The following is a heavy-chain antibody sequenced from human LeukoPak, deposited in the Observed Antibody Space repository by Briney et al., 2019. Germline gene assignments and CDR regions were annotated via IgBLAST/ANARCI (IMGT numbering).Heavy chain of an antibody. V-gene: IGHV4-39*01. CDR3: ARTRGYSYRSGFDY. Sequence: SETPSLTCTVSGGSISSSSYYWGWIRQPPGKGLEWIGSIYYSGSTYYNPSLKSRVTISVDTSKNQFSLKLSSVTAADTAVYYCARTRGYSYRSGFDYWGQGTLVTVSS. CDR2: IYYSGST. CDR1: GGSISSSSYY. J-gene: IGHJ4*02. D-gene: IGHD5-18*01.